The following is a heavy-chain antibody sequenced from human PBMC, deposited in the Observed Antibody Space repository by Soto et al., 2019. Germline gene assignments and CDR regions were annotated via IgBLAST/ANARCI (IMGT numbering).Heavy chain of an antibody. J-gene: IGHJ4*02. CDR2: INHSGST. Sequence: QVQLQQWGAGLLKPSETLSLTCAVYGGSFSGYYWSWIRQPPGQGLEWIGEINHSGSTNYNPSLKSRVTISVDTSKNQFSLKLSSVTAADTAVYYCARGAAAAPHYFDYWGQGTLVTVSS. CDR3: ARGAAAAPHYFDY. V-gene: IGHV4-34*01. D-gene: IGHD6-13*01. CDR1: GGSFSGYY.